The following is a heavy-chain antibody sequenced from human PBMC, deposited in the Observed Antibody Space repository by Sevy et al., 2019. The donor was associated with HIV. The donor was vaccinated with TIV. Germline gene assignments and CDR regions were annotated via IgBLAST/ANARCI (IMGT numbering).Heavy chain of an antibody. CDR3: AREYTRWPPYYFDY. CDR2: IKQDGSEK. CDR1: GFTFSSYW. J-gene: IGHJ4*02. V-gene: IGHV3-7*01. D-gene: IGHD4-17*01. Sequence: GGSLRLSCAASGFTFSSYWMSWVRQAPGKGLEWVVNIKQDGSEKYYVDSVKGRFTITRDNAKNSLYLQMNSLRAEDTAVYYCAREYTRWPPYYFDYWGQGTLVTVSS.